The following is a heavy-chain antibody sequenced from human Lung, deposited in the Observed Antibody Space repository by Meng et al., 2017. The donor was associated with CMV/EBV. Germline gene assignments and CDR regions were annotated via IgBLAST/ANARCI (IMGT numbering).Heavy chain of an antibody. D-gene: IGHD3-3*01. Sequence: SETLSLXCTVSNTSLSAGGYCWGWIRQSPGKGLEWIASMYYGGNTHYNPSLKSRVTISIDTSKTQLSLRLSSVTAADTAIYYCARHLSNNFWSGYYVPPDVNYWGQGALVTVSS. CDR2: MYYGGNT. CDR3: ARHLSNNFWSGYYVPPDVNY. V-gene: IGHV4-39*01. J-gene: IGHJ4*02. CDR1: NTSLSAGGYC.